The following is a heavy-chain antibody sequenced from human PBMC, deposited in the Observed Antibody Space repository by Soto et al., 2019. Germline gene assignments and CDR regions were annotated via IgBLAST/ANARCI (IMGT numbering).Heavy chain of an antibody. CDR2: VYHTGRT. J-gene: IGHJ4*03. V-gene: IGHV4-61*01. CDR1: GGSFKSGSYS. D-gene: IGHD3-3*01. CDR3: ARDFAYFDS. Sequence: QVQLQESGPGLVKPSETLSLTCTVSGGSFKSGSYSWSWIRQPPGKGLEWIGYVYHTGRTSYNPSLKSRVSISMDTSKNQFSLNLDSVTAAATAVYFCARDFAYFDSWGHGNLVTVSS.